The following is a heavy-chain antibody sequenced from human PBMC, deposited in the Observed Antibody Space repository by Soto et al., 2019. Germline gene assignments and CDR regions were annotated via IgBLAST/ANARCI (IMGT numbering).Heavy chain of an antibody. J-gene: IGHJ4*02. CDR1: GGSISSYY. Sequence: SETLSLTCTVSGGSISSYYWSWIRQPPGKGLEWIGYIYYSGSTNYNPSLKSRVTISVDTAKNQFSLKLSFVTAADTAVYYCARHRRYSSGWYDFDYWGQGTLVTVSS. CDR2: IYYSGST. D-gene: IGHD6-19*01. V-gene: IGHV4-59*08. CDR3: ARHRRYSSGWYDFDY.